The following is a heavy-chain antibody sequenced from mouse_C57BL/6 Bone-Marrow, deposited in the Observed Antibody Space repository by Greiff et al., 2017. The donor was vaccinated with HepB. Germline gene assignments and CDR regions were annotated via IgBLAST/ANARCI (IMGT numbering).Heavy chain of an antibody. CDR2: IYPRSGNT. CDR1: GYTFTSYG. CDR3: ARGRLRRVAWFAY. J-gene: IGHJ3*01. D-gene: IGHD2-4*01. Sequence: VQLQQSGAELARPGASVKLSCKASGYTFTSYGISWVKQRTGQGLEWIGEIYPRSGNTYYNEKFKGKATLTADKSSSTAYMELRSLTSEDSAVYFCARGRLRRVAWFAYWGQGTLVTVSA. V-gene: IGHV1-81*01.